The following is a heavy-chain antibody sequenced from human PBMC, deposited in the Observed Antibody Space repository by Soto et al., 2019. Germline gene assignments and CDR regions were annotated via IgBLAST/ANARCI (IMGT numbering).Heavy chain of an antibody. CDR2: THYSGST. J-gene: IGHJ4*02. V-gene: IGHV4-59*01. Sequence: SDPLSLTCPVSGVSISSFYVSLLRPPPSKGLEWIGYTHYSGSTNYNPSLKTRVTISVDMSKNQFSLKLSSVTAADTAVYYCARESPYYDSSGYAHYFDYWGQGTLVNVSA. D-gene: IGHD3-22*01. CDR1: GVSISSFY. CDR3: ARESPYYDSSGYAHYFDY.